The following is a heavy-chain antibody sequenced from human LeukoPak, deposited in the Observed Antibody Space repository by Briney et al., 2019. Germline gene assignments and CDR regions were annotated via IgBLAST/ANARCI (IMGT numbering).Heavy chain of an antibody. CDR3: ARDDGRRSIDF. V-gene: IGHV3-7*01. J-gene: IGHJ4*02. CDR1: GFTFSYYW. D-gene: IGHD4-17*01. CDR2: IKPDGNEK. Sequence: PGGSLTLSCAGSGFTFSYYWMSWVRQAPGKGRELVAKIKPDGNEKYCVESVEGRFTISRDNAKNSLYLQMDSLRVDDTAVYYCARDDGRRSIDFWGQGTLVTVSS.